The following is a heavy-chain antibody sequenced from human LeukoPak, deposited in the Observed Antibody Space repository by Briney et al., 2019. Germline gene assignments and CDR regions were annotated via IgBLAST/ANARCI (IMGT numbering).Heavy chain of an antibody. CDR2: ISGSDGST. CDR1: GFIFSNYA. D-gene: IGHD2-15*01. CDR3: AKLRSGDPVAATNY. V-gene: IGHV3-23*01. Sequence: GGSLRLSCAASGFIFSNYAMSWVRQAPGKGLEWISTISGSDGSTYYADSVKGRFTISRDNSKNTLYLQMNSLRVDDTAVYYCAKLRSGDPVAATNYWGQGTLVTVSS. J-gene: IGHJ4*02.